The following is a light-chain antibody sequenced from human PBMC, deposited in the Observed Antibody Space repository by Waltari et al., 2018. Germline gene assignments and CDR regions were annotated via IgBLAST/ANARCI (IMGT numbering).Light chain of an antibody. CDR1: SSDVGGYNY. J-gene: IGLJ1*01. CDR2: AVS. V-gene: IGLV2-14*03. Sequence: QSALTQPASVSGSPGQSITISCTGTSSDVGGYNYVSWYQQHPGKAPKLMIYAVSNRPSGVSNRFSGSKSGNTASLTISGLQAEDEADYYCSSYTSSSTLGVVGTGTKVTVL. CDR3: SSYTSSSTLGV.